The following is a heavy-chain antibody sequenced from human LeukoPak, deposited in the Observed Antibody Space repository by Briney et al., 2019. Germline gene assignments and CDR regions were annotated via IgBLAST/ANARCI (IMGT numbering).Heavy chain of an antibody. J-gene: IGHJ3*02. CDR1: GFTFSSYE. D-gene: IGHD3-10*01. CDR2: ISSSGSTI. V-gene: IGHV3-48*03. Sequence: GGSLRLSCAASGFTFSSYEMNWVRQAPGKGLEWVSYISSSGSTIYYADSVKGRFTVSRDNAKNSLYLQMNSLRAEDTAVYYCARELGSGSYFDIWGQGTMVTVSS. CDR3: ARELGSGSYFDI.